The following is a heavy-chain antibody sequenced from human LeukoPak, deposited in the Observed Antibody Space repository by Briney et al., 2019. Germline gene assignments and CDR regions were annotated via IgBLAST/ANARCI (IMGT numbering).Heavy chain of an antibody. CDR1: GGSISGSSYY. J-gene: IGHJ4*02. Sequence: SETLSLTCTVSGGSISGSSYYWGWIRQPPGKGLEWIGSIYHSGSTYYNPSLKSRVTISVDTSKNQFSLKLNSVTATDTAVYYCARQYGPWGQGTLVTVSS. CDR2: IYHSGST. D-gene: IGHD3-10*01. V-gene: IGHV4-39*01. CDR3: ARQYGP.